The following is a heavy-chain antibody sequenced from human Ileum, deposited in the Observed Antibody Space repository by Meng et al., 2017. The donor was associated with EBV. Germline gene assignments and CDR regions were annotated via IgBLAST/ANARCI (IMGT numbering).Heavy chain of an antibody. Sequence: QVQLVQSGSELKQPGASVKVSCRPSGYTFTSYAINWVRQAPGQGPDWMGWINTNTGNPTYAQGFTGRFVFSLDTSVSTAYLQISSLKAEDTAVYYCARETLGYCSSTSCYIGPPDYWGQGTLVTVSS. J-gene: IGHJ4*02. V-gene: IGHV7-4-1*02. CDR2: INTNTGNP. CDR3: ARETLGYCSSTSCYIGPPDY. D-gene: IGHD2-2*01. CDR1: GYTFTSYA.